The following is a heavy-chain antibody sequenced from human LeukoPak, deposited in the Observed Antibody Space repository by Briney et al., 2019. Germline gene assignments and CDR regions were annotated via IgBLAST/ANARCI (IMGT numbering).Heavy chain of an antibody. Sequence: PSETLSLTCAVYGGSFSGYYWSWIRQPPGKGLEWIGEINHSGSTNYNPSLKSRVTISVDTSKNQFSLKLSSVTAADTAVYYCARRGPHIAARRSAFDIWGQGTMVTVSS. V-gene: IGHV4-34*01. CDR2: INHSGST. CDR3: ARRGPHIAARRSAFDI. J-gene: IGHJ3*02. CDR1: GGSFSGYY. D-gene: IGHD6-6*01.